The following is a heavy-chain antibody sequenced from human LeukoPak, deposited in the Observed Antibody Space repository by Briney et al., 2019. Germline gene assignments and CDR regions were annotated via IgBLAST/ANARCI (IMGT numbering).Heavy chain of an antibody. J-gene: IGHJ4*02. V-gene: IGHV3-21*01. D-gene: IGHD3-10*01. CDR2: IIPSGNSK. Sequence: AGESLRLACATSTFTFSSYTRDSVRQPPGRGLGWVSSIIPSGNSKYHAPAVKGRSTISRDNAKNPLYMQMNRLRAEDTGVYFCVRDFLGESGAGGYWGQGTLVTVSS. CDR3: VRDFLGESGAGGY. CDR1: TFTFSSYT.